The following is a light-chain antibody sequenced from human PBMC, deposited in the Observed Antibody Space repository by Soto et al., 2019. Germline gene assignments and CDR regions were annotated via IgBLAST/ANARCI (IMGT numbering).Light chain of an antibody. CDR1: QSVGSSY. CDR2: DVA. V-gene: IGKV3D-20*01. CDR3: QYYGTSPQT. J-gene: IGKJ1*01. Sequence: EIVLTQSPATLSLSPGETATLSCGASQSVGSSYLAWYQQKPVLAPRLVIYDVAIRATGIPDRFSGSGSGTDFTLTINNLEPEDFAVYYCQYYGTSPQTFGQGTKVDIK.